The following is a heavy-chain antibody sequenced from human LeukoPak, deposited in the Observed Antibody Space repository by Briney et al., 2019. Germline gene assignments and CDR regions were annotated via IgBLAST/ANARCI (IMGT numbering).Heavy chain of an antibody. V-gene: IGHV3-33*06. CDR2: IWYDGTNK. J-gene: IGHJ4*02. D-gene: IGHD3-10*01. CDR1: GFTFSSYG. CDR3: AKSVVYGSGNYCNFDY. Sequence: GGSLRLSCAASGFTFSSYGMHWVRQAPGKGLEWVAVIWYDGTNKNYADSVKGRFTISRDNSKDTLYLQMNSLRAEDTAVSYCAKSVVYGSGNYCNFDYWGRGTLVTVSS.